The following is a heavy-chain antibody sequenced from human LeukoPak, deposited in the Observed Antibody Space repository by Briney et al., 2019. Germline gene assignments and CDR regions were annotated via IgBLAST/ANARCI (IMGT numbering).Heavy chain of an antibody. CDR2: IYYSGST. CDR1: GGSISSHY. CDR3: ARLHFSTTICEVDP. D-gene: IGHD2-2*01. J-gene: IGHJ5*02. Sequence: SETLSLTCTVSGGSISSHYWSWIRQPPGKGLEWIGYIYYSGSTNYNPSLKSRVTISVDTSKNQFSLKLSSVTAADTAVYYCARLHFSTTICEVDPWGQGTLVTVSS. V-gene: IGHV4-59*08.